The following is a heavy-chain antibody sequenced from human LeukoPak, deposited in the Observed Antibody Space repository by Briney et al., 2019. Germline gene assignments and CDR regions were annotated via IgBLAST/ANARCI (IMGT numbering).Heavy chain of an antibody. Sequence: ASVKVSCXTSGYIFIDYGISWVRQAPGQGLEWMGWMNPKSGDTGYEQKFQGRITITRDSSISTVYMELSSLRSEDTALYYCARGRYMDVWGKGTTVTVSS. CDR3: ARGRYMDV. J-gene: IGHJ6*03. CDR2: MNPKSGDT. CDR1: GYIFIDYG. V-gene: IGHV1-8*02.